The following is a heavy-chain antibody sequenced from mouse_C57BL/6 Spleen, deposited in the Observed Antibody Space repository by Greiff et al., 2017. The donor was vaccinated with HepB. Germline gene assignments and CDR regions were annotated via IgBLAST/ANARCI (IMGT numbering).Heavy chain of an antibody. D-gene: IGHD2-10*02. CDR1: GYSITSGYY. CDR2: ISYDGSN. V-gene: IGHV3-6*01. Sequence: EVQLQQSGPGLVKPSQSLSLTCSVTGYSITSGYYWNWIRQFPGNKLEWMGYISYDGSNNYNPSLKNRISITRDTSKNQFFLKLNSVTTEDTATYYCAREGGYGFDYWGQGTTLTVSS. CDR3: AREGGYGFDY. J-gene: IGHJ2*01.